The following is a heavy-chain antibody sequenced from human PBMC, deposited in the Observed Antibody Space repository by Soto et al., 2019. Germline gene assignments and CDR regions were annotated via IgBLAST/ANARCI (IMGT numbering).Heavy chain of an antibody. CDR1: GGSISSGDYY. Sequence: QVQLQESGPGLVKPSQTLSLTCTVSGGSISSGDYYWSWIRQPPGKGLEWIGYIYYSGSTYYNPSLESAVTRSVDTSKTQFSLKLSSVTAADPAVYYCARDHYGDPHGFDPWGQGTLVAVSS. CDR3: ARDHYGDPHGFDP. J-gene: IGHJ5*02. CDR2: IYYSGST. V-gene: IGHV4-30-4*01. D-gene: IGHD4-17*01.